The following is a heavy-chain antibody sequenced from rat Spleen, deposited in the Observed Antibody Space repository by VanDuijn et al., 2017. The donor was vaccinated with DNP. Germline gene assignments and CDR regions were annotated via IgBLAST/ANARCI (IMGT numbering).Heavy chain of an antibody. J-gene: IGHJ1*01. V-gene: IGHV5S11*01. CDR3: ATHGNYGSYGYYWYFDF. D-gene: IGHD1-3*01. CDR2: ISTGGVNT. CDR1: GFTFSHYY. Sequence: EVQLVESGGGLVQPGRSMKLSCAASGFTFSHYYMAWVRQAPTKGLEWVASISTGGVNTYYRDSVKGRFTISRDNAKSTLYLQMDSLRSEETATYYCATHGNYGSYGYYWYFDFWGPGTMVTVSS.